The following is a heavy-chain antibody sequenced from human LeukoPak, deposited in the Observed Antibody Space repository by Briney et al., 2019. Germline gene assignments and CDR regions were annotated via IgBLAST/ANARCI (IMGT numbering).Heavy chain of an antibody. CDR3: ARGDPDSGSYYGFDY. Sequence: GASVKVSCKASGYTFTSYGISWVRQAPGQGLEWMGWISAYNGNTNYAQKLQGRVTMTTDTSTSTAYMELRSLGSDDTAVYYCARGDPDSGSYYGFDYWGQGTLVTVSS. D-gene: IGHD1-26*01. V-gene: IGHV1-18*01. CDR2: ISAYNGNT. J-gene: IGHJ4*02. CDR1: GYTFTSYG.